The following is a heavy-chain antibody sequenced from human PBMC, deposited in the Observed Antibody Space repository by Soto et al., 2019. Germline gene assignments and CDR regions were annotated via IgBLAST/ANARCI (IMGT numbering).Heavy chain of an antibody. CDR2: VSPNSGNT. J-gene: IGHJ4*02. CDR3: ARGPPNWGFDY. CDR1: GYTFTSYD. Sequence: ASVKVSCKASGYTFTSYDINWVRQATGQGLEWVGWVSPNSGNTGYAQKFQGRVTMTRTTSASTAYMELTSLRSDDTAIYYCARGPPNWGFDYWGQGTLVTVSS. D-gene: IGHD7-27*01. V-gene: IGHV1-8*01.